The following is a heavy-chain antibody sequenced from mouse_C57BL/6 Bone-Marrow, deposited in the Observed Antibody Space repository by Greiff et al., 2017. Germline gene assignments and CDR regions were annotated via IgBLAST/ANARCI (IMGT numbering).Heavy chain of an antibody. CDR2: INSDGGST. CDR3: AAYYSLTTRGDY. V-gene: IGHV5-2*01. Sequence: EVKLVESGGGLVQPGESLKLSCESNEYEFPSHDMSWVRKTPEKRLELVAAINSDGGSTYYPDTMERRFIISRDNTKKTLYLQMSSLRSEDTALYYCAAYYSLTTRGDYWGQGTSVTVSS. J-gene: IGHJ4*01. D-gene: IGHD2-12*01. CDR1: EYEFPSHD.